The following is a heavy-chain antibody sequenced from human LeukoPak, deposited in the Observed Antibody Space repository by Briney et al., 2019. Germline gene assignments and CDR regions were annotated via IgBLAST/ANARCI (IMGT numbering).Heavy chain of an antibody. V-gene: IGHV3-23*01. CDR2: ISGSGTT. CDR1: GFSFSTNG. CDR3: AKMQGYFDY. J-gene: IGHJ4*02. Sequence: GGSLRLSCAASGFSFSTNGMSWVRQAPGKGLEWVSAISGSGTTYYADSVKGRFTISRDNSKYTVSLQMNSLRVEDTAVYHCAKMQGYFDYWGQRTLVAVPS.